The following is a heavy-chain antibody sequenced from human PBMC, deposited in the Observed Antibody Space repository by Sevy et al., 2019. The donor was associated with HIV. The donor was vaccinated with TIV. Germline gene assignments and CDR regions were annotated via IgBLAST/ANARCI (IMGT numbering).Heavy chain of an antibody. D-gene: IGHD2-15*01. CDR3: ARDRWGYCSGGSCYSGAFDI. Sequence: GGSLRLSCAASGFTFSSYWMSWVRQAPGKGLEWVANIKQDGSEKYYVDSVKGRFTISRDNAKNSLYLQMNSLRAEDTAVYYCARDRWGYCSGGSCYSGAFDIRGQGTMVTVSS. V-gene: IGHV3-7*01. CDR1: GFTFSSYW. CDR2: IKQDGSEK. J-gene: IGHJ3*02.